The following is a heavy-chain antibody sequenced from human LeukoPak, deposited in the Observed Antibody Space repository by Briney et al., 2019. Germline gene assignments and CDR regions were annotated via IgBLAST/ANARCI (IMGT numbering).Heavy chain of an antibody. CDR2: IYSGGST. J-gene: IGHJ4*02. V-gene: IGHV3-66*01. D-gene: IGHD4-17*01. Sequence: PGGSLRLSCAASGFTVSSNYMSWVRQAPGEGMEWVSVIYSGGSTYYADSVKGRFTISRDNSKNTLYLQMNSLRAEDTAVYYCARGISPYGDYFDYWGQGTLVTVSS. CDR1: GFTVSSNY. CDR3: ARGISPYGDYFDY.